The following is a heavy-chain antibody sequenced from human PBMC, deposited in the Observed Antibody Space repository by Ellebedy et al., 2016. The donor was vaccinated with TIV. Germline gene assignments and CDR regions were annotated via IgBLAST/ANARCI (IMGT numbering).Heavy chain of an antibody. J-gene: IGHJ4*02. V-gene: IGHV1-2*02. Sequence: AASVKVSCKASGYTFTGYYMHWVRQAPGQGLEWMGWINPNSGGTNYAQKFQGRVTITRDTSASTAYMELSSLRSEDTAVYYCAMGRFGGVVISFDYWGQGTLVTVSS. CDR2: INPNSGGT. CDR1: GYTFTGYY. CDR3: AMGRFGGVVISFDY. D-gene: IGHD3-3*01.